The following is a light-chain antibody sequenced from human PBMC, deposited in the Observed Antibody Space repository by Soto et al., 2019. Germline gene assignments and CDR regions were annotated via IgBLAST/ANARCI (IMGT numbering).Light chain of an antibody. V-gene: IGLV1-40*01. CDR2: GNS. CDR3: QTYDHSLSSWV. Sequence: QSVLTQSPSVSGAPGQRVTISCTGSSSNIGAGFDVQWFQQLPETAPKLLIYGNSHRPSGVPHRFSGSKSGTSASLAITGLQAEDEADYYCQTYDHSLSSWVFGGGTKLTVL. J-gene: IGLJ3*02. CDR1: SSNIGAGFD.